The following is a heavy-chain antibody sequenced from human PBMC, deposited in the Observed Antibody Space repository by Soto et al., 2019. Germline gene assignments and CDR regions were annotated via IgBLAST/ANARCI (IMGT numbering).Heavy chain of an antibody. CDR2: SIPIPGTA. CDR1: GGTFGSYA. D-gene: IGHD2-2*01. V-gene: IGHV1-69*01. J-gene: IGHJ6*02. Sequence: QVQLVQSGAEVKKPGSSVKVSCKASGGTFGSYAISWVRQAPGQGLEWMGGSIPIPGTANYAQKFQGRVTIAADDYTSTAYMELSSLRSEETAVYYCARSQGSSTSLEIYYYYYYGMDVWGQGTTVTVSS. CDR3: ARSQGSSTSLEIYYYYYYGMDV.